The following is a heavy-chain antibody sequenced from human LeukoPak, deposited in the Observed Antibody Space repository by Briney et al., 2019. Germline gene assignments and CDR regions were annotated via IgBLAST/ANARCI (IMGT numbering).Heavy chain of an antibody. V-gene: IGHV3-23*01. CDR3: AKDQGFLEWLPLDY. D-gene: IGHD3-3*01. Sequence: GGSLRLSCAASGFTFSSYAMSWVRQAPGKGLEWVSAISGSGGSTYYADSVKGRFTISRDNSKNTLYLQMNSLRAEDTAIYYCAKDQGFLEWLPLDYWGQGTLVTVSS. CDR1: GFTFSSYA. CDR2: ISGSGGST. J-gene: IGHJ4*02.